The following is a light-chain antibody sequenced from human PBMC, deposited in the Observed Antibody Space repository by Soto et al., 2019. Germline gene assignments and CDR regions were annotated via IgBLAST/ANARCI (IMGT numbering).Light chain of an antibody. CDR2: GAS. J-gene: IGKJ1*01. Sequence: DIQLTQSPSTLSASVGDRVTITCRASQTISTFLAWYQQKPGKAPHLLIYGASSLQSGVPSRFSDSGSGTEFTLSISSLQPDDLGTYYCQQYIGLWTFGQGTKVDLK. V-gene: IGKV1-5*01. CDR3: QQYIGLWT. CDR1: QTISTF.